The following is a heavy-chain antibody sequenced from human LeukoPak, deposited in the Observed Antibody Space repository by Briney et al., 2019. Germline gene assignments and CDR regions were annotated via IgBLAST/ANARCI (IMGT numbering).Heavy chain of an antibody. J-gene: IGHJ4*02. CDR1: GGSISSYY. CDR3: ARGRFGDYVLDY. V-gene: IGHV4-59*01. D-gene: IGHD4-17*01. CDR2: IYYSGST. Sequence: ETLSLTCTVSGGSISSYYWSWIRQPPGKGLEWIGYIYYSGSTNYNPSLKSRVTISVDTSKNQSSLKLSSVTAADTAVYYCARGRFGDYVLDYWGQGTLVTVSS.